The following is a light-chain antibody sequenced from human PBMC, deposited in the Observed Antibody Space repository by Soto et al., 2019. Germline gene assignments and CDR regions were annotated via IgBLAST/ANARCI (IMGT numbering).Light chain of an antibody. J-gene: IGLJ2*01. CDR3: SSYGGSNNVV. CDR1: RSDVGGYNS. V-gene: IGLV2-14*01. Sequence: QSALTQPASVSGSPGQSITISCTGTRSDVGGYNSVCWHQQHPGKAPKLIIYEVSNRPSGVSDRFSASKSGNTASLTISGLQADDEADYYCSSYGGSNNVVFGGGTKLTVL. CDR2: EVS.